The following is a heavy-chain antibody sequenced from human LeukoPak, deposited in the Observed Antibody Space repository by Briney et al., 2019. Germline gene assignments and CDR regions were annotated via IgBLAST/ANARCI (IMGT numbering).Heavy chain of an antibody. CDR1: GYSFTSYW. CDR2: IYPGDSDT. CDR3: ARQKYSSGWYRDYNGMDV. D-gene: IGHD6-19*01. Sequence: GASLKISCKGSGYSFTSYWIGWVRQMPGKGLEWMGIIYPGDSDTRYSPSFQGQVTISADKSISTAYLQWSSLKASDTAMYYCARQKYSSGWYRDYNGMDVWGKGTTVTVSS. V-gene: IGHV5-51*01. J-gene: IGHJ6*04.